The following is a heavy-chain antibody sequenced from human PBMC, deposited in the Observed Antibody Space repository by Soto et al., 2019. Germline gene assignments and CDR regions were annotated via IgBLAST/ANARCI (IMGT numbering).Heavy chain of an antibody. CDR2: ISAYNGNT. D-gene: IGHD6-13*01. V-gene: IGHV1-18*01. J-gene: IGHJ6*02. CDR1: GYTFTSYG. Sequence: QVQLVQSGAEVKKPGASVKVSCKASGYTFTSYGISWGRQAPGQGLEWMGWISAYNGNTNYAQKLQGRVTMTTDTSTSTAYMELRSLRSDDTAVYYCARDPEYSSSWYHYYYGMDVWGQGTTVTVSS. CDR3: ARDPEYSSSWYHYYYGMDV.